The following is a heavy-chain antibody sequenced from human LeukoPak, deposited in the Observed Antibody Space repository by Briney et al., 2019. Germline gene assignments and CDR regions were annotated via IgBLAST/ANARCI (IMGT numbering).Heavy chain of an antibody. J-gene: IGHJ4*02. Sequence: GGSLRLSCAVSGFTFTNYEMNWVRQAPGKGLEWISFISISSKVIYYADSVKGRFTISRDNARNALYLQMNGLRVDDTAVYYRARDLPGVVTNDFWGQGTLVTVSS. CDR1: GFTFTNYE. CDR2: ISISSKVI. V-gene: IGHV3-48*03. CDR3: ARDLPGVVTNDF. D-gene: IGHD2/OR15-2a*01.